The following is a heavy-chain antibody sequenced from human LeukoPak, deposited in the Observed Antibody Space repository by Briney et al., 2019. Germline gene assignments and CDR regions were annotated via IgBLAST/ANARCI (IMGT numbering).Heavy chain of an antibody. V-gene: IGHV3-21*01. J-gene: IGHJ4*02. Sequence: PGGSLRLSCAASGFTFSSYSMNWVRQAPGKGLEWVSSISSSSSYIYYADSVKGRFTISRDNAKNSLYLQMNSLRAEDTAVYYCARTARDGYNRGDYWGQGTLVTVSS. CDR1: GFTFSSYS. CDR3: ARTARDGYNRGDY. CDR2: ISSSSSYI. D-gene: IGHD5-24*01.